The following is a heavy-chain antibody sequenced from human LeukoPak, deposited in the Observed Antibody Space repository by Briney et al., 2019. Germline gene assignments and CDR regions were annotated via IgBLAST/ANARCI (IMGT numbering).Heavy chain of an antibody. Sequence: WMGIIYPGDSDTRYSPSFQGQVTISADKSISTAYLQWSSLKASDTAMYYCARQGGSSNFDYWGQGTLVTVSS. J-gene: IGHJ4*02. CDR2: IYPGDSDT. D-gene: IGHD6-6*01. V-gene: IGHV5-51*01. CDR3: ARQGGSSNFDY.